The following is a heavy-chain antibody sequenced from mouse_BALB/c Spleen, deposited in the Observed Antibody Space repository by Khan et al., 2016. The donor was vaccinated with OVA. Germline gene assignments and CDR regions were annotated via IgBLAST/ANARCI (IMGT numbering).Heavy chain of an antibody. CDR3: ASENYYGRTCNAMDY. J-gene: IGHJ4*01. Sequence: DLVKPGASVKLSCKASGYTFTSYWINWIKQRPGQGLEWIGRIAPGSGSSAYNEMFKGKATLTLDTSSRTAYIQLSSLSSEDSAVYFCASENYYGRTCNAMDYWGQGTSVTVSS. V-gene: IGHV1S41*01. D-gene: IGHD1-1*01. CDR2: IAPGSGSS. CDR1: GYTFTSYW.